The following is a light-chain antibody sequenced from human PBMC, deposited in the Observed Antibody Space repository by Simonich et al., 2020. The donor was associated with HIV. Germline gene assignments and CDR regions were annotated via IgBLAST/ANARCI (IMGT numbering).Light chain of an antibody. J-gene: IGKJ2*01. V-gene: IGKV3-15*01. CDR1: QSVSSN. CDR2: GAS. CDR3: QQYYDTPYT. Sequence: EIVMTQSPATLSVSPGERATLSRRASQSVSSNLAWYPQKPGQAPRLLIYGASTRATGIPARFSGSGSGTEFTLTISSLQAEDVAVYYCQQYYDTPYTFGQGTKLEI.